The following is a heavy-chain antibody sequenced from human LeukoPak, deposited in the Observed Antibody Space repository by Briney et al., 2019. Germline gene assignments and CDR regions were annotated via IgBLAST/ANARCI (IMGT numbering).Heavy chain of an antibody. D-gene: IGHD6-19*01. J-gene: IGHJ4*02. Sequence: PGGSLRLSCAASGLTFSSYSMNWVRQAPGKGLEWVSSISSSSSYIYYADSVKGRFTISRDNAKNSLYLQMNSLRAEDTAVYYCARDVSPYSSGWYGYWGQGTLVTVSS. CDR3: ARDVSPYSSGWYGY. CDR2: ISSSSSYI. V-gene: IGHV3-21*01. CDR1: GLTFSSYS.